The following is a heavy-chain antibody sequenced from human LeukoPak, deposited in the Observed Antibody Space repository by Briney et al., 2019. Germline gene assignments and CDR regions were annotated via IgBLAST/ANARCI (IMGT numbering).Heavy chain of an antibody. CDR1: GGSFSGYY. V-gene: IGHV4-34*01. CDR3: ASSWASSSWPKTYYYYYGMDV. CDR2: INHSGST. D-gene: IGHD6-13*01. Sequence: PSETLSLTCAVYGGSFSGYYWSLIRQPPGKGLEWIGEINHSGSTNYNPSLKSRVTISVDTSKNQFSLKLSSVTAADTAVYYCASSWASSSWPKTYYYYYGMDVWGLGTTVTVSS. J-gene: IGHJ6*02.